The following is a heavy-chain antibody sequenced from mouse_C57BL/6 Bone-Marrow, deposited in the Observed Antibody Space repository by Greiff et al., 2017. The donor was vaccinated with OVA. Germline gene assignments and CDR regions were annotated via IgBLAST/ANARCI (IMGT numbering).Heavy chain of an antibody. V-gene: IGHV1-50*01. D-gene: IGHD2-3*01. CDR2: IDPSDSYT. Sequence: QVQLQQPGAELVKPGASVKLSCKASGYTFTSYWMQWVKQRPGQGLERIGEIDPSDSYTNYNQKFKGKATLTVDTSSSTAYMQLSSLTSEDSAVYYCGADDYYAMDYWGQGTSVTVSS. CDR3: GADDYYAMDY. J-gene: IGHJ4*01. CDR1: GYTFTSYW.